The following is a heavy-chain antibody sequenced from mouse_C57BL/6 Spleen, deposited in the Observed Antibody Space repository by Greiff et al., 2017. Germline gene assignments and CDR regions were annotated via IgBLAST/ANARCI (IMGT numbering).Heavy chain of an antibody. CDR1: GYTFTSYW. V-gene: IGHV1-64*01. D-gene: IGHD1-1*01. J-gene: IGHJ2*01. CDR3: ARRSTSITNFFDY. CDR2: IHPNSGST. Sequence: VQLQQPGAELVKPGASVKLSCKASGYTFTSYWMHWVKQRPGQGLEWIGTIHPNSGSTNYHEKFKGKATLTGDKSSSTAYMQLSSLTSEDSAVYYCARRSTSITNFFDYWGQGTTLTVSS.